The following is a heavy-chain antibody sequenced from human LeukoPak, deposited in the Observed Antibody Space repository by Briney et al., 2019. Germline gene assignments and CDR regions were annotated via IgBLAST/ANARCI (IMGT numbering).Heavy chain of an antibody. D-gene: IGHD2-2*01. J-gene: IGHJ5*02. CDR2: IKQDGSEK. CDR3: ARDFVPATGWFDP. CDR1: GFTFSSYW. V-gene: IGHV3-7*01. Sequence: GGSLRLSCAASGFTFSSYWMSWVRQAPGKGLEWVANIKQDGSEKYYVDSVKGRFTISRDNAKNSLYLQMNSLRAEDTAVYYCARDFVPATGWFDPWGQGTLVTVSS.